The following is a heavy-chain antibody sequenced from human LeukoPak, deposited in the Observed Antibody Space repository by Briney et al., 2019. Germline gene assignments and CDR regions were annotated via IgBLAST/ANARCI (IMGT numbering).Heavy chain of an antibody. V-gene: IGHV1-69*13. CDR3: WKFGGYEERGDDY. D-gene: IGHD5-12*01. J-gene: IGHJ4*02. Sequence: ASVKVSCKASGGTFSSYAISWVRQAPGQGLEWMGGIIPIFGTANYAQKFQGRVTITADESTSTAYMELSSLRSEDTAVYYCWKFGGYEERGDDYWGQGTLVTVSS. CDR1: GGTFSSYA. CDR2: IIPIFGTA.